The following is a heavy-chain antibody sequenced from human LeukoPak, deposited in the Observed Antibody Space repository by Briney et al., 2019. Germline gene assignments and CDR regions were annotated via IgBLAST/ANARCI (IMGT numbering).Heavy chain of an antibody. Sequence: RPSETLSLTCAVYGGSFSGYYWSWIRQPPGKGLEWIGEINHSGSTNYNPSLKSRVTISVDTSKNQFSQKLSSVTAADTAVYYCARDRVGQQLVGRKYYYYYMDVWGKGTTVTISS. CDR3: ARDRVGQQLVGRKYYYYYMDV. J-gene: IGHJ6*03. D-gene: IGHD6-13*01. V-gene: IGHV4-34*01. CDR2: INHSGST. CDR1: GGSFSGYY.